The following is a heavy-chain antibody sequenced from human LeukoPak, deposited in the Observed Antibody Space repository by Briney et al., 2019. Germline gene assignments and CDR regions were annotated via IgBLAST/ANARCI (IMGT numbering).Heavy chain of an antibody. CDR2: ISSSSSYI. CDR3: ARDGGWYYFDY. V-gene: IGHV3-21*01. J-gene: IGHJ4*02. Sequence: GGSLRLSCAASGFTFSSYGMNWVRQAPGKGLEWVSSISSSSSYIYYADSVKGRFTISRDNAKNSLYLQMNSLRAEDTAVYYCARDGGWYYFDYWGQGTLVTVSS. CDR1: GFTFSSYG. D-gene: IGHD6-19*01.